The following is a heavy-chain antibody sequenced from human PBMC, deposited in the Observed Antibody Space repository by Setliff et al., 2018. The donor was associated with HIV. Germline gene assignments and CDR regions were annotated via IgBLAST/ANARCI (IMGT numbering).Heavy chain of an antibody. V-gene: IGHV3-48*01. D-gene: IGHD1-26*01. CDR3: ARVSELLAYYMDV. Sequence: RLSCAASGFTFSSYSMNWVRQAPGKGLEWVSYISSSSSTIYYADSVKGRFTISRDNAKNSLYLQMNSLRAEDTAVYYCARVSELLAYYMDVWGKGTTVTVSS. CDR2: ISSSSSTI. J-gene: IGHJ6*03. CDR1: GFTFSSYS.